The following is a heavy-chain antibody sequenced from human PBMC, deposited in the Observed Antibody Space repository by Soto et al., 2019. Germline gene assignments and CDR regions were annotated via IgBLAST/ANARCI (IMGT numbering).Heavy chain of an antibody. V-gene: IGHV4-61*01. CDR3: ARIQTSIAARPRWFDP. D-gene: IGHD6-6*01. CDR1: GGSVSSGSYY. J-gene: IGHJ5*02. Sequence: QVQLQESGPGLVKPSETLSLTCTVSGGSVSSGSYYWSWIRQPPGKGLEWIGYIYYSGSTNYNPSLESRVTISVDTSKNQFSLKLSSVTAADTAVYYCARIQTSIAARPRWFDPWGQGTLVTVSS. CDR2: IYYSGST.